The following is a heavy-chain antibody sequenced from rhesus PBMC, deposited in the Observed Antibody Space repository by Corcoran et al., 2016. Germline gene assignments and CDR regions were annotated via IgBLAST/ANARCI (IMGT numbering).Heavy chain of an antibody. CDR3: ARHPVGGYSSD. V-gene: IGHV4-122*02. CDR1: GGSISSSYYY. J-gene: IGHJ4*01. Sequence: QVQLQESGPGLMKPSETLSLTCAVSGGSISSSYYYWGWIRQAPGKGLEWIGYISYPGSTRYNPALKSRVTISRDTSKNQFSLKLSSVTAADTAVYYCARHPVGGYSSDWGQGVLVTVSS. D-gene: IGHD6-31*01. CDR2: ISYPGST.